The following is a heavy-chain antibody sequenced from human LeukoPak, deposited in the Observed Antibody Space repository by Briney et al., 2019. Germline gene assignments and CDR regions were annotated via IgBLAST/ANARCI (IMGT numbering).Heavy chain of an antibody. CDR3: ARDLGYCSSTSCYEYDY. CDR1: GFTFSTSA. V-gene: IGHV3-21*01. D-gene: IGHD2-2*01. Sequence: GGSLRLSCAASGFTFSTSAMNWVRQAPGRGLEWVSSISPTGGAIFYADSVRGRFTISRDNSKNTLYLQMGSLRAEDMAVYYCARDLGYCSSTSCYEYDYWGQGTLVTVSS. J-gene: IGHJ4*02. CDR2: ISPTGGAI.